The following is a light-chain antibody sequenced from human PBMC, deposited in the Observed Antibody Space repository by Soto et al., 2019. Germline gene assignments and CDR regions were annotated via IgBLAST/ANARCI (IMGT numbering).Light chain of an antibody. CDR2: ENN. CDR3: QSYDSSLSGYV. CDR1: SSNIGAGYE. Sequence: QSVLTQPPSVSEAPGQRVTISCTGSSSNIGAGYEAHWYQQVPGTAPKLLIYENNNRPSGVPDRFSGSKSGTSAYLAITGLQAEDEAEYYCQSYDSSLSGYVFGTGTTLAVL. V-gene: IGLV1-40*01. J-gene: IGLJ1*01.